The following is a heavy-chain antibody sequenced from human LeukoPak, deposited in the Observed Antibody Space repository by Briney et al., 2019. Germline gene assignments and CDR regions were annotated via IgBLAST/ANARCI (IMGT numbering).Heavy chain of an antibody. CDR3: ARESLYYYDSSGYYPLFDY. CDR2: IYYSGST. CDR1: GGSINTTSYY. Sequence: SETLSLTCIVSGGSINTTSYYWGWIRQPPGKGLEWIGSIYYSGSTYYNPSLKSRVTISVDTSKNQFSLNLSSVTAADTAVYYCARESLYYYDSSGYYPLFDYWGQGTLVTVSS. J-gene: IGHJ4*02. V-gene: IGHV4-39*07. D-gene: IGHD3-22*01.